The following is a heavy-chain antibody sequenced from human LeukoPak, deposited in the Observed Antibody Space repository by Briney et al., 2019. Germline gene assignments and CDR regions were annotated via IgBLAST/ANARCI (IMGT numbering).Heavy chain of an antibody. CDR2: IYTSGST. CDR1: GGFISTYY. V-gene: IGHV4-4*07. D-gene: IGHD1-26*01. J-gene: IGHJ4*02. Sequence: PSETLSLTCTVSGGFISTYYWNWIRQPAGKALEWIGRIYTSGSTSYNPSLKSRVTMSLDTSKNQFSLKLSSVTAADTAVYYCARDSGSYSRIFDYWGQGTLVTVSS. CDR3: ARDSGSYSRIFDY.